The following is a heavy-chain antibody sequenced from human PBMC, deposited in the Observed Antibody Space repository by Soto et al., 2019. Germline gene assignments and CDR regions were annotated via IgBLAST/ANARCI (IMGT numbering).Heavy chain of an antibody. J-gene: IGHJ4*02. D-gene: IGHD2-15*01. Sequence: EVQLMESGGGLVQPGGSLRLSCAASGFTFDTHWMHWVRQPPGKGLVWLARINGDGSETTYADSVKGRVTIFRDNARNTLYLQVNNLRVEDTAVYYCAGDSPHDATVAGDYWGQGALVTVSS. CDR3: AGDSPHDATVAGDY. V-gene: IGHV3-74*01. CDR2: INGDGSET. CDR1: GFTFDTHW.